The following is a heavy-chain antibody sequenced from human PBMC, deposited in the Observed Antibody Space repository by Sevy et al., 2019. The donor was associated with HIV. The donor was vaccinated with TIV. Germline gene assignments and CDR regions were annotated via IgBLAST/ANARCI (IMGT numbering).Heavy chain of an antibody. J-gene: IGHJ4*02. D-gene: IGHD1-26*01. V-gene: IGHV3-21*01. CDR2: ISSSSSYI. Sequence: GGSLRLSCAASGFTFSSYSMNWVRQAPGKGLEWVSSISSSSSYIYYADSVKGRFTISRDNAKNSLYLQMNSLRAEDTAVYYCARDKRLKEYSGNEGPFDYWGQGTLVTVSS. CDR3: ARDKRLKEYSGNEGPFDY. CDR1: GFTFSSYS.